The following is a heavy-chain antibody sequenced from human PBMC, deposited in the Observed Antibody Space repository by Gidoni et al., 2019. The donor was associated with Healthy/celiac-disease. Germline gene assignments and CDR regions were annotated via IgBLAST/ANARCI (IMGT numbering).Heavy chain of an antibody. V-gene: IGHV5-51*01. CDR2: IYPADSDT. J-gene: IGHJ4*02. CDR3: ARQRTAAGTSDY. D-gene: IGHD6-13*01. Sequence: EVQLVQSGAACKKPGEALKISCRGSRYSFTNYWIGWVRQMPEKGLEWMGSIYPADSDTRSRPSFQGQVTISADKSISTAYLQWSRLKASDTAMYYCARQRTAAGTSDYWGQGTLVTVSS. CDR1: RYSFTNYW.